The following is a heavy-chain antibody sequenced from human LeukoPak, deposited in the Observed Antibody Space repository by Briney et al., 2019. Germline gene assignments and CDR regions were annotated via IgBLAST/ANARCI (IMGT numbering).Heavy chain of an antibody. V-gene: IGHV4-39*07. Sequence: PSETLSLTCTVSGGSISSSSYYWGWIRQPPGNGLEWIGSIYYSGSTYYNPSLKSRVTISVDTSKNQFSLKLSSVTAADTAVYYCARPNWNYDWFDPWGQGTLVTVSS. CDR3: ARPNWNYDWFDP. CDR2: IYYSGST. J-gene: IGHJ5*02. D-gene: IGHD1-7*01. CDR1: GGSISSSSYY.